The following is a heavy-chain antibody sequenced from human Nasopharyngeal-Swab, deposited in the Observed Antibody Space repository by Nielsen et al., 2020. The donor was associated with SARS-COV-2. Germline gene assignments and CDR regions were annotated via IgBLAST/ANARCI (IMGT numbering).Heavy chain of an antibody. Sequence: ASVKVSCKASEYTFINHDINWVRQSNGQGLEWMGWMTPNSGNTGYAQKFQGRVTMTRNTSTRTAYLELRSLRSEDTAVYYCARGGSSLGANLEDPWGQGTLVIVSS. CDR2: MTPNSGNT. CDR1: EYTFINHD. J-gene: IGHJ5*02. V-gene: IGHV1-8*01. D-gene: IGHD3-10*01. CDR3: ARGGSSLGANLEDP.